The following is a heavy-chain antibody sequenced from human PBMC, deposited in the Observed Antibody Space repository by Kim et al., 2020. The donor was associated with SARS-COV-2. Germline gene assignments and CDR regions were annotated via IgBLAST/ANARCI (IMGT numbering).Heavy chain of an antibody. CDR1: GYTFTGYY. V-gene: IGHV1-2*06. Sequence: ASVKVSCKASGYTFTGYYMHWVRQAPGQGLEWIGRINPNSGGTNYAQKFQGRVTMTRDTSISTAYMELSRLRSDDTAVYYCARATPSITLAFDIWGQGTMVTVSS. CDR2: INPNSGGT. J-gene: IGHJ3*02. CDR3: ARATPSITLAFDI. D-gene: IGHD5-12*01.